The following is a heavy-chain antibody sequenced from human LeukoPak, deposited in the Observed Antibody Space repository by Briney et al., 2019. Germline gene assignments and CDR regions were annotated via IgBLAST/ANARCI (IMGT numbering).Heavy chain of an antibody. J-gene: IGHJ6*03. D-gene: IGHD1/OR15-1a*01. V-gene: IGHV1-8*01. CDR1: GYTFTSYD. CDR2: MNPNSGNT. Sequence: ASVKVSCKASGYTFTSYDINWVRQATGQGLEWMGWMNPNSGNTGYAQKFQGRVTMTRNTSLSPAYMELSSLRSEDTAVYYCARANNDYYYYYMDVWGKGTTVTVSS. CDR3: ARANNDYYYYYMDV.